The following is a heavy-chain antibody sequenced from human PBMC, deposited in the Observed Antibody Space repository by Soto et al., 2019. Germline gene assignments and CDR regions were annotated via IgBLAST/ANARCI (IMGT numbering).Heavy chain of an antibody. V-gene: IGHV3-48*01. CDR3: AAPPKKEKNYDFWSGYDYYYYMDV. D-gene: IGHD3-3*01. Sequence: PGGSLRLSCAASGFTFSSYSMNWVRQAPGKGLEWVSYISSSSSTIYYADSVKGRFTISRDNAKNSLYLQMNSLRAEDTAVYYCAAPPKKEKNYDFWSGYDYYYYMDVWGKGTTVTVSS. J-gene: IGHJ6*03. CDR1: GFTFSSYS. CDR2: ISSSSSTI.